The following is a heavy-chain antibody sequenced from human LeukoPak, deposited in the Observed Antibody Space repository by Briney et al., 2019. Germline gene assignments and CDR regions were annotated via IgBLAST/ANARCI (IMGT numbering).Heavy chain of an antibody. CDR3: VSWAGGNSDVASFDY. D-gene: IGHD2-21*01. Sequence: GASVTLSFTSSVYIFTNYYMHWGRQAPGRGLEWMGWMSLRSGARKIEKKFHGRVTITRDTSISTAYVELTILASDDTAVYYCVSWAGGNSDVASFDYWGQGTLVIVSS. J-gene: IGHJ4*02. V-gene: IGHV1-2*02. CDR2: MSLRSGAR. CDR1: VYIFTNYY.